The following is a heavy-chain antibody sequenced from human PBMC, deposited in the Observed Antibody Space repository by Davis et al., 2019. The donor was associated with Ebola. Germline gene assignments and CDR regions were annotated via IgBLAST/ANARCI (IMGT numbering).Heavy chain of an antibody. D-gene: IGHD1-20*01. CDR2: ISPLNGDT. CDR3: ARGNWNPYYGMDV. Sequence: ASVKVSCKASGYNLISYGISWVRQAPGQRLSSFLLISPLNGDTKYSQQNLQGRVTMTTDTSTSTTYMELRSLRSDDTAVYYCARGNWNPYYGMDVWGQGTTVTVSS. J-gene: IGHJ6*02. CDR1: GYNLISYG. V-gene: IGHV1-18*01.